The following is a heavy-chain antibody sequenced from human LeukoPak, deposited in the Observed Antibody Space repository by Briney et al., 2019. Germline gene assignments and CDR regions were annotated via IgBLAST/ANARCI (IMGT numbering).Heavy chain of an antibody. CDR3: AKDHRWESPHYLDS. CDR1: GFTFSSSA. V-gene: IGHV3-23*01. CDR2: ISASGGST. J-gene: IGHJ4*02. D-gene: IGHD1-26*01. Sequence: GGSLRLSCAASGFTFSSSAMSWVRQVPGKGLEWVSGISASGGSTSYADSVRGRFTISRDNSKNTLYVQMNSLRDEDTAVYYCAKDHRWESPHYLDSWGQGTLVTVSS.